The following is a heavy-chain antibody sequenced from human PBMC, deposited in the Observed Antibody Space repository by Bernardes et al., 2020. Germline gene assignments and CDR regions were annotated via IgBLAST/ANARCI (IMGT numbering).Heavy chain of an antibody. CDR1: GFTVSSNY. V-gene: IGHV3-53*01. CDR2: IYSGGST. D-gene: IGHD6-13*01. J-gene: IGHJ1*01. Sequence: GGSLRLSCAASGFTVSSNYMSWVRQAPGKGLEWVSVIYSGGSTYYADSVKGRFTISRDNSKNTLYLQMNSLRAEDTAVYYCAREPGIAAAGTSEYFQHWGQGTLVTVSS. CDR3: AREPGIAAAGTSEYFQH.